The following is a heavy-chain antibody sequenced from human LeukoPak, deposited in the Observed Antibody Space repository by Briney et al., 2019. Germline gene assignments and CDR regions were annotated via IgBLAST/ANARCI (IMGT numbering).Heavy chain of an antibody. D-gene: IGHD6-6*01. CDR3: ARGIAARHYYYYYMDV. CDR2: INHSGST. CDR1: GGSFSGYY. J-gene: IGHJ6*03. V-gene: IGHV4-34*01. Sequence: MPSQTLSLTCAVYGGSFSGYYWSWIRQPPGKWLEWIAEINHSGSTNYNPSLKSRVTISVDTSKNQFSLKLSSVTAADTAVYYCARGIAARHYYYYYMDVWGKGTTVTVSS.